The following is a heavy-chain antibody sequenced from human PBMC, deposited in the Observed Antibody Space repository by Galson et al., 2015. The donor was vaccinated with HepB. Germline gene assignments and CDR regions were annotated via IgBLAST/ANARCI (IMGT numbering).Heavy chain of an antibody. Sequence: SLRLSCAASGFTFTTYSFSWVRQAPGKGLEWVSSISSSGRYIYYADSLQGRFTISRDNAKNSLYLQMNSVRAEDTAMYYCVRADFGVAIPYTTFDFWGQGALVTVSS. J-gene: IGHJ4*02. CDR2: ISSSGRYI. V-gene: IGHV3-21*01. D-gene: IGHD3-3*01. CDR3: VRADFGVAIPYTTFDF. CDR1: GFTFTTYS.